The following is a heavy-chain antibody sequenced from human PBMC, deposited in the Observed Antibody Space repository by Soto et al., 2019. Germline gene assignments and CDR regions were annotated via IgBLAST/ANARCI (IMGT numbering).Heavy chain of an antibody. CDR1: GFIFSDAW. V-gene: IGHV3-15*07. CDR3: TTDSLFTGQLVRMDN. J-gene: IGHJ4*01. CDR2: IKSKTDGGTT. Sequence: PGGSLRLSCAASGFIFSDAWINWVRQAPGKGLEWVGRIKSKTDGGTTDFAAPVKGRFAISRDDSRDVVYMEMYSLKTDDTAVYFCTTDSLFTGQLVRMDNWGHGTLVTVS. D-gene: IGHD3-9*01.